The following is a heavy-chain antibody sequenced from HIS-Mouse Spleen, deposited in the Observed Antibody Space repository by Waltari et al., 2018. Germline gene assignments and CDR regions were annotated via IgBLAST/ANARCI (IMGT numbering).Heavy chain of an antibody. V-gene: IGHV4-39*07. D-gene: IGHD6-13*01. J-gene: IGHJ2*01. CDR2: SYYSGIT. CDR3: AREIPYSSSWYDWYFDL. Sequence: QLQLQESGPGLVKPSETLSLTCTVSGGSISSSSYYWGWIRQPPGKGLEWIGSSYYSGITYNSPSLEGRGTISVDTSKNQFTLKLSSVTAADTAVYYCAREIPYSSSWYDWYFDLWGRGTLVTVSS. CDR1: GGSISSSSYY.